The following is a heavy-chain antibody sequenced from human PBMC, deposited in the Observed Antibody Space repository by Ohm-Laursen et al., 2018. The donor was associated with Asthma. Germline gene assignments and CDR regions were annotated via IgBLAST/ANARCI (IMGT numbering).Heavy chain of an antibody. CDR2: ISYDGSNK. V-gene: IGHV3-30*03. J-gene: IGHJ4*02. D-gene: IGHD3-10*01. Sequence: SSLRLSCTASGFTFSSYGMHWVRPAPGKGLEWVAVISYDGSNKYYADSVKGRFTISRDNSKNTLYLQMNSLRAEDTAVYYCARGDYYGSGSYYGSDYWGQGTLVTVSS. CDR3: ARGDYYGSGSYYGSDY. CDR1: GFTFSSYG.